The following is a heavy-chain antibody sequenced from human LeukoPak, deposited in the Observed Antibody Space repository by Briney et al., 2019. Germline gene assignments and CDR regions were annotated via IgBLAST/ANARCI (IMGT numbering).Heavy chain of an antibody. CDR3: ARLKGYYYDSSGYHRRWFDP. CDR2: IYYSGST. Sequence: SETLSLTCTVSGGSISSSSYYWGWIRQPPGKGLEWIGSIYYSGSTYYNPSLKSRVTISVDTSKNQFSLKLSSVTAADTAVYYCARLKGYYYDSSGYHRRWFDPWGQGTLVTVSS. CDR1: GGSISSSSYY. J-gene: IGHJ5*02. D-gene: IGHD3-22*01. V-gene: IGHV4-39*01.